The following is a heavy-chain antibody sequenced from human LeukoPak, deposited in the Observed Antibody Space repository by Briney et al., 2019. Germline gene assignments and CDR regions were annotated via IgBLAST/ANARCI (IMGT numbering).Heavy chain of an antibody. CDR3: ARDQEDYYYGMDV. V-gene: IGHV4-30-4*01. CDR1: GGSISSGDYH. Sequence: PSETLSLTCTVSGGSISSGDYHWSWIRQPPGKGLEWIGYIYYSGSTYYNPSLKSRVTISVDASKNQFSLKLSSVTAADTAVYYCARDQEDYYYGMDVWGQGTTVTVSS. CDR2: IYYSGST. J-gene: IGHJ6*02.